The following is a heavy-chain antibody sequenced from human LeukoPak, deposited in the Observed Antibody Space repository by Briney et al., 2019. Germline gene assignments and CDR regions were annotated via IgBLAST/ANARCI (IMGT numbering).Heavy chain of an antibody. CDR3: ATDGAGFDT. CDR1: GFTFNDYY. Sequence: GGSLRLSCAASGFTFNDYYMSWIRQAPGKGLEWLSYINIGGTNTHYADSVKGRLTISRDNAKKSLYLEMSNLRAEDTAVYYCATDGAGFDTWGQGVLVTVSS. V-gene: IGHV3-11*01. J-gene: IGHJ5*02. CDR2: INIGGTNT.